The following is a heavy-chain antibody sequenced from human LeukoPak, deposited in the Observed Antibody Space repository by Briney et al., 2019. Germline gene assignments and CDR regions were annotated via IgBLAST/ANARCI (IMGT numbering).Heavy chain of an antibody. J-gene: IGHJ4*02. D-gene: IGHD2/OR15-2a*01. CDR3: ATTYSRSGPFDY. CDR1: GGSISSYY. Sequence: PSETLSLTCTVSGGSISSYYWSWIRQPPGKGLEWIGYIYYSGSTNYNPSLKSRVTISVDTSKNQFSLKLSSVTAADTAVYYCATTYSRSGPFDYWGQGTLVTVSS. V-gene: IGHV4-59*12. CDR2: IYYSGST.